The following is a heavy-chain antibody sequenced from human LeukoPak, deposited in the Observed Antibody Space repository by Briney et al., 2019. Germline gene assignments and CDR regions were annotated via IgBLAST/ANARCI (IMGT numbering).Heavy chain of an antibody. D-gene: IGHD3-22*01. Sequence: ASVKVSCKASGYTFTSYYMHWVRQAPGQGLEWMGIINPSGGSTSYAQKFQGRVTMTRDTSTSTVYMELSSLRSEDTAVYYCARDLSPAYDSSGYLTKLGDYYFDYWGQGTLVTVSS. V-gene: IGHV1-46*01. CDR3: ARDLSPAYDSSGYLTKLGDYYFDY. CDR2: INPSGGST. J-gene: IGHJ4*02. CDR1: GYTFTSYY.